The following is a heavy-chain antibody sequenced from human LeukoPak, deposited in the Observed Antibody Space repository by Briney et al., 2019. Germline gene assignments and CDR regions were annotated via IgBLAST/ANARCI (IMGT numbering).Heavy chain of an antibody. D-gene: IGHD3-22*01. Sequence: ASVKVSCKASGYTFTSYGISWLRQAPGQGLEWMGWISAYNGNTNYAQKLQGRVTMTTDTSTSTAYMELRSLRSDDTAVYYCARCARYDSSGYYSCDFDYWGQGTLVTVSS. CDR3: ARCARYDSSGYYSCDFDY. J-gene: IGHJ4*02. CDR2: ISAYNGNT. CDR1: GYTFTSYG. V-gene: IGHV1-18*01.